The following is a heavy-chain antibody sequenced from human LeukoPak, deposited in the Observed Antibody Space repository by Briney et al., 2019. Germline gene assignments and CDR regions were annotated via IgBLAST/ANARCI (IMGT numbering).Heavy chain of an antibody. Sequence: PGGSLRLSCAASGITFTSAWIGWVRQAPGKGLEWVGRIKSKNDGGTRDYAAPVRGRFTISTDDSKITSYLQMNNLKIEDTAVYYCTTDGGITIRPLFDFWGQGTLVTVSS. CDR2: IKSKNDGGTR. CDR1: GITFTSAW. CDR3: TTDGGITIRPLFDF. D-gene: IGHD1-14*01. J-gene: IGHJ4*02. V-gene: IGHV3-15*01.